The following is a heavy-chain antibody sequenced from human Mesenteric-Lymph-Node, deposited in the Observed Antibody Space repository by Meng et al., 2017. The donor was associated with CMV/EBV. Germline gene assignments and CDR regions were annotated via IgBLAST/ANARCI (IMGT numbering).Heavy chain of an antibody. V-gene: IGHV3-53*01. CDR3: ARLGYCSSTTCYAPYYYYGMDV. D-gene: IGHD2-2*01. CDR2: IYSGGGT. J-gene: IGHJ6*02. Sequence: GESLKISCAASWFTVSSNYMSWVRPAPGKGLEWVSVIYSGGGTYYADSVKGRFTISRDNSENTLYLEMKSLRAEDTAVYYCARLGYCSSTTCYAPYYYYGMDVWGQGTTVTVSS. CDR1: WFTVSSNY.